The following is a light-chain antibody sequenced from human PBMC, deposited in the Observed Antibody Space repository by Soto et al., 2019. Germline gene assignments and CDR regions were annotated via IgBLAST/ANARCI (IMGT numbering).Light chain of an antibody. Sequence: AVQMTQSPSSLSASVGDRVTITCRASQYIGYDLGWYQQKPGNAPKLLIYAASSLHSGVPSRFSGSGSGTDFTLTISSLRPEDFATYYCLQDYNFPYTFGQGTNLEIK. V-gene: IGKV1-6*01. CDR2: AAS. CDR1: QYIGYD. CDR3: LQDYNFPYT. J-gene: IGKJ2*01.